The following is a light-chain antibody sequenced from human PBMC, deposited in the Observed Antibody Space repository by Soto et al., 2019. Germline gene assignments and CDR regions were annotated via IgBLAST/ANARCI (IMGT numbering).Light chain of an antibody. J-gene: IGKJ2*01. Sequence: EIVLTQSPGTLSLSPGERATLSCRASRSVSNNALAWYQQKPGQAPRLLIYGASNRATGIPDVFSGSGSGTDFTLTISRLEAEDVAVYYGQESGNSPMYTFGQGTRLEIK. CDR2: GAS. V-gene: IGKV3-20*01. CDR3: QESGNSPMYT. CDR1: RSVSNNA.